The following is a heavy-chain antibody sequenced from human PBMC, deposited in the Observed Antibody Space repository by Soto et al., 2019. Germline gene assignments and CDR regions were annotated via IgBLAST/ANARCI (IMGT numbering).Heavy chain of an antibody. V-gene: IGHV4-30-4*01. CDR2: IYYSGST. CDR3: ARASSSHKYFQH. J-gene: IGHJ1*01. CDR1: GGSISSGDYY. Sequence: PSETLSLTXTVSGGSISSGDYYWSWIRQPPGKGLEWIGYIYYSGSTYYNPSLKSRLTISVDTSRNQFSLKLTSVTAADTAVYYCARASSSHKYFQHWGQGTLVTVSS. D-gene: IGHD6-6*01.